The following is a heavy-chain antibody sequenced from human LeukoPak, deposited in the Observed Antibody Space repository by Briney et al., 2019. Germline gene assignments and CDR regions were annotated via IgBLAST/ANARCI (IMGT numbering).Heavy chain of an antibody. CDR3: ARKYGSELYYFDY. V-gene: IGHV3-30*03. J-gene: IGHJ4*02. Sequence: PGRSLRLSCAASGFTFSSYGMHWVRQAPGKGLEWVAVISYDGSNKYYADSVKGRFTISRDNSENMLYLQMSSLRSEDTAVYYCARKYGSELYYFDYWGQGTLVTVSS. CDR1: GFTFSSYG. D-gene: IGHD3-10*01. CDR2: ISYDGSNK.